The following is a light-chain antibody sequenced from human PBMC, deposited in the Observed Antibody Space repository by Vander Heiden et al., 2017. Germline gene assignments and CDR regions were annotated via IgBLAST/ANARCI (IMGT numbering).Light chain of an antibody. V-gene: IGKV3-20*01. CDR1: QSVSSSY. Sequence: EIVLTQSPGTLSLSPGERATLSCRASQSVSSSYLAWYQQKPGQAPRLLIYGASSRATGIPVRFSGSGSGTDCTLTISRLEPEDFAGYYCQQYGSAPTFGQGTKLEIK. CDR3: QQYGSAPT. CDR2: GAS. J-gene: IGKJ2*01.